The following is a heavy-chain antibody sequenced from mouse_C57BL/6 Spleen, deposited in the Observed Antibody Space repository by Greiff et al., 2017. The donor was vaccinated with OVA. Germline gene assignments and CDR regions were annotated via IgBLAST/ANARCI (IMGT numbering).Heavy chain of an antibody. CDR1: GYSFTGYY. V-gene: IGHV1-42*01. J-gene: IGHJ1*03. CDR3: ARKLYYAWYFDV. Sequence: EVQVVESGPELVKPGASVKISCKASGYSFTGYYMNWVKQSPEKSLEWIGEINPSTGGTTYNQKFKAKATLTVDKSSSTAYMQLKSLTSEDSAVYYCARKLYYAWYFDVWGTGTTVTVSS. D-gene: IGHD2-1*01. CDR2: INPSTGGT.